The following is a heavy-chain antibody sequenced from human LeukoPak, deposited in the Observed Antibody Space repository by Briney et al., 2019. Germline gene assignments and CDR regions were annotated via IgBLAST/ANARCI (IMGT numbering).Heavy chain of an antibody. J-gene: IGHJ4*02. Sequence: GASVKVSCKASGYTFTSYDINWVRQATGQGLEWMGWMNPNSGNTGYAQKFQGRVTMTRNTSISTAYMELSSLRSEDTAVYCCARGVYDILTGYTFDYWGQGTLVTVSS. D-gene: IGHD3-9*01. V-gene: IGHV1-8*01. CDR2: MNPNSGNT. CDR3: ARGVYDILTGYTFDY. CDR1: GYTFTSYD.